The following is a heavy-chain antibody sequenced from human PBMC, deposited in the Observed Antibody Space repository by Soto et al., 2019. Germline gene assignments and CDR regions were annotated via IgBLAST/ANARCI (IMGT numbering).Heavy chain of an antibody. CDR2: IYYSGSA. CDR1: GGSISSGGYY. V-gene: IGHV4-31*03. CDR3: ARESPI. J-gene: IGHJ4*02. Sequence: QVQLQESGPGLVKPSQTLSLTCTVSGGSISSGGYYWSWIRQHPGKGLEWIGYIYYSGSAYYNPSPKRRVTKSVDTPKNQFPLTLSSVTAADTAIYYCARESPIWAPEALVTVST.